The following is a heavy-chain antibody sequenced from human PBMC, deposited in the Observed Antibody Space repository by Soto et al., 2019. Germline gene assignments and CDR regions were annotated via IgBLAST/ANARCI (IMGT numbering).Heavy chain of an antibody. CDR3: ARDRAWNRVGASGYGDY. J-gene: IGHJ4*02. CDR1: GFTFSGYG. V-gene: IGHV3-33*01. CDR2: IWYDGSNK. D-gene: IGHD5-12*01. Sequence: QVQLVESGGGVVQPGRSLRLSCAASGFTFSGYGMHWGRQAPGKGLVLVAVIWYDGSNKYYADSVKGRFTISRDNSKKTLDLQMNSLRAEDTAVYYCARDRAWNRVGASGYGDYWGQGTLVTVSS.